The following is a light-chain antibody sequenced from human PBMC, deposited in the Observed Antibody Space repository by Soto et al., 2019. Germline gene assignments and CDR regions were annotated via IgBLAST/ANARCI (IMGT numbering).Light chain of an antibody. CDR3: CSYAGSRV. V-gene: IGLV2-23*01. CDR1: SSDVGSYNL. J-gene: IGLJ3*02. Sequence: QSALTQPASVSGSPGQSITISCTGTSSDVGSYNLVSWYQQHPGKAPKLMIYEGSKRPSGVSNRFSGSKSANTASLTISGLQAEDEADYYCCSYAGSRVFGGGTKLT. CDR2: EGS.